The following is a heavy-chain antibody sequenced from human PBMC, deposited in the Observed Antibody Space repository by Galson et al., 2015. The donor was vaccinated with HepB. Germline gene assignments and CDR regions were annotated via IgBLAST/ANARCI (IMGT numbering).Heavy chain of an antibody. D-gene: IGHD5-24*01. CDR2: ISGSGGST. CDR1: GFTFSSYA. CDR3: AKDHGSPRVFDY. J-gene: IGHJ4*02. Sequence: SLRLSCAASGFTFSSYAMSWVRQAPGKGLEWVSAISGSGGSTYYADSVKGRFTISRDNSKNTLYLQMNSLRAEDTAVYYCAKDHGSPRVFDYWGQGTLVTVSS. V-gene: IGHV3-23*01.